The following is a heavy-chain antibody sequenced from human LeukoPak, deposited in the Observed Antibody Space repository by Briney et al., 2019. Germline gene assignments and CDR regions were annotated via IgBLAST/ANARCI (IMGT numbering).Heavy chain of an antibody. CDR1: GGSVSSGSYY. Sequence: SETLSLTCTVSGGSVSSGSYYWSWIRQPPGKGLEWIGYIYYSGSTNYNPSLKSRVTISVDTSKNQFSLKLSSVTAADTAVYYCARGDPYCSITSCHGGYYYGMDVWGKGTTVTVSS. CDR2: IYYSGST. J-gene: IGHJ6*04. V-gene: IGHV4-61*01. D-gene: IGHD2-2*01. CDR3: ARGDPYCSITSCHGGYYYGMDV.